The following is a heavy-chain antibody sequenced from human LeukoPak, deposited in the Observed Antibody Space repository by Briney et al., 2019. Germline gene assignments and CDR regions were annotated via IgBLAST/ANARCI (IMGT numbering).Heavy chain of an antibody. J-gene: IGHJ4*02. D-gene: IGHD3-22*01. CDR3: ARGPQIYYDGSGYRY. V-gene: IGHV3-48*01. CDR1: GFTFSSYG. Sequence: GGSLRLSCAASGFTFSSYGMHWVRQAPGKGLEWVSYISSSSSTIYYADSVKGRFTISRDNAKNSLYLQMNSLRAEDTAVYYCARGPQIYYDGSGYRYWGQGTLVTVSS. CDR2: ISSSSSTI.